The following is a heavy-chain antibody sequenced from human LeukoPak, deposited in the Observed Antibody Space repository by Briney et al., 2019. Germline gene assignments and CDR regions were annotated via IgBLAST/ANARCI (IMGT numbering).Heavy chain of an antibody. D-gene: IGHD6-13*01. Sequence: ASVKVSCKASGYTFTSYYMHWVRQAPGQGLEWMGIINPSGGSTSYAQKFQGRVTMTRDTSTSTVYMELSSLRSEDTAVYYCARESRAAAGRGGNFDYWGQGTLVTVSS. J-gene: IGHJ4*02. CDR2: INPSGGST. CDR1: GYTFTSYY. CDR3: ARESRAAAGRGGNFDY. V-gene: IGHV1-46*01.